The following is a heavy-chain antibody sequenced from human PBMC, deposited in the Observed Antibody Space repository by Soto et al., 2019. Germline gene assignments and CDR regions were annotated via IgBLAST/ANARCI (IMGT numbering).Heavy chain of an antibody. Sequence: SVKVSCKASGGTFSSYAISWVRQAPGQGLEWMGGIIPIFGTANYAQKFQGRVTITADESTSTAYMELSSLRSEDTAVYYCARGGYSGSGSYNYYYYGMDVWGQGTTVTVS. CDR2: IIPIFGTA. V-gene: IGHV1-69*13. CDR1: GGTFSSYA. D-gene: IGHD3-10*01. CDR3: ARGGYSGSGSYNYYYYGMDV. J-gene: IGHJ6*02.